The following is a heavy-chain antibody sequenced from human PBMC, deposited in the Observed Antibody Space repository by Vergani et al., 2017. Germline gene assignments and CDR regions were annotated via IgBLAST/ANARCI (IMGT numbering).Heavy chain of an antibody. V-gene: IGHV1-69*02. CDR3: ARGAYYYDSSGYYFDY. J-gene: IGHJ4*02. CDR1: GGTFSSYT. D-gene: IGHD3-22*01. Sequence: QVQLVQSGAEVKKPGSSVKVSCKASGGTFSSYTISWVRQAPGQGREWMGRIIPILGIANYAQKFQGRVPITADKSTSTAYMELSSLRSEDTAVYYCARGAYYYDSSGYYFDYWGQGTLVTVSS. CDR2: IIPILGIA.